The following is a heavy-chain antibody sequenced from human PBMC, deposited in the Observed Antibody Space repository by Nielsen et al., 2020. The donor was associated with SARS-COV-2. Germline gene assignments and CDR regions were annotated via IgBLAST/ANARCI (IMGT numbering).Heavy chain of an antibody. Sequence: SETLSLTCAVYGGSFSGYYWSWIRQPPGKGLEWIGEINHSGSTNYNPSLKSRVTISVDTSKNQFPLKLSSVTAADTAVYYCARGVPSGSYYDYWGQGTLVTVSS. J-gene: IGHJ4*02. CDR2: INHSGST. V-gene: IGHV4-34*01. CDR1: GGSFSGYY. D-gene: IGHD1-26*01. CDR3: ARGVPSGSYYDY.